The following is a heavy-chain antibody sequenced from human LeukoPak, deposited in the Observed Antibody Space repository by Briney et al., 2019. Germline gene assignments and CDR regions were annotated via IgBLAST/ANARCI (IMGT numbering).Heavy chain of an antibody. J-gene: IGHJ2*01. CDR3: ARGGPWDWYFDL. V-gene: IGHV1-69*04. CDR2: IIPILGIA. Sequence: SVKVSCKASGGTFSSYAISWVRQAPGQGLEWMGRIIPILGIANYAQKFQGRVTITADKSTSTAYMELSSLRSEDTAVYYCARGGPWDWYFDLWGRGTLVTVSS. CDR1: GGTFSSYA. D-gene: IGHD1-26*01.